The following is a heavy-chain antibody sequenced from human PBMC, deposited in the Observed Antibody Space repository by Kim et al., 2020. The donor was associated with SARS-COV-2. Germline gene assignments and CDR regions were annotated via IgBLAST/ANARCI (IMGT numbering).Heavy chain of an antibody. D-gene: IGHD3-22*01. CDR3: ARDDFSRYYDSSLAFDI. CDR1: GFTFSDYY. J-gene: IGHJ3*02. Sequence: GGSLRLSCAASGFTFSDYYMSWIRQAPGKGLEWVSYISSSGSTIYYADSVKGRFTISRDNAKNSLYLQMNSLRAEDTAVYYCARDDFSRYYDSSLAFDIWGQGTMVTVSS. CDR2: ISSSGSTI. V-gene: IGHV3-11*01.